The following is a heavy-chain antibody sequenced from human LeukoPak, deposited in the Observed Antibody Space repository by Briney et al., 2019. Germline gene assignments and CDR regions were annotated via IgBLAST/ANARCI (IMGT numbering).Heavy chain of an antibody. V-gene: IGHV1-18*01. J-gene: IGHJ4*02. CDR2: ISAYNGNT. D-gene: IGHD3-22*01. CDR1: GYTFTSYG. CDR3: ARDSITMIVVVRGYFDY. Sequence: ASVKVSCKASGYTFTSYGISWVRQAPGQGLEWMGWISAYNGNTNYAQKLQGRVTMTTDTSTSTAYMELRSLRSDDTAVYYCARDSITMIVVVRGYFDYWGQGTLVTASS.